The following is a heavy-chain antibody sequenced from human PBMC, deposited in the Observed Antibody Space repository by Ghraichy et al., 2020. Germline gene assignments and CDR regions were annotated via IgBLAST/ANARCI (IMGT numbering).Heavy chain of an antibody. V-gene: IGHV4-34*01. Sequence: SETLSLTCAVDDGSFSGLYWTWIRHSPGKGLEWVGEVTHRGTSEYNPSLRGRVIISADASKRQFSLRLDSVTATDSGIYYCARGFFTKYFDVWGHGTQVTVSS. CDR3: ARGFFTKYFDV. CDR1: DGSFSGLY. D-gene: IGHD2-8*01. CDR2: VTHRGTS. J-gene: IGHJ4*03.